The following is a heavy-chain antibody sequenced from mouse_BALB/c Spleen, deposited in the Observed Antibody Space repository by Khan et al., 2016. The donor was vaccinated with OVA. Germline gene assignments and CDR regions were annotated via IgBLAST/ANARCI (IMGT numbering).Heavy chain of an antibody. J-gene: IGHJ2*01. CDR3: ASPLYYYGSCYVDY. Sequence: EVELVESGGGLVKPGGSLKLSCAASGFTFSSYAMSWVRQTPEKRLEWVASISSVGSTYYPDSVKGRFTISTDNARNILYLQMSSLRSEDTVMYYCASPLYYYGSCYVDYWGQGTTLTVSS. V-gene: IGHV5-6-5*01. CDR1: GFTFSSYA. CDR2: ISSVGST. D-gene: IGHD1-1*01.